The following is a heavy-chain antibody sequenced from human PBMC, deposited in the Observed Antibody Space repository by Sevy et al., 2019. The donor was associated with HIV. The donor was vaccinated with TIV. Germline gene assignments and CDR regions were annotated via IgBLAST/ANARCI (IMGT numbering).Heavy chain of an antibody. CDR1: GYTFTSYG. V-gene: IGHV1-18*01. CDR2: ISAYNGNT. D-gene: IGHD5-18*01. Sequence: ASVKVSCKASGYTFTSYGISWVRQAPGQGLEWMGWISAYNGNTNYAQKLQGRVTMTTDTSTSTAYMELRSLRSDDTAGYYCARNLVDTAMGWFDPWGQGTLVTVSS. J-gene: IGHJ5*02. CDR3: ARNLVDTAMGWFDP.